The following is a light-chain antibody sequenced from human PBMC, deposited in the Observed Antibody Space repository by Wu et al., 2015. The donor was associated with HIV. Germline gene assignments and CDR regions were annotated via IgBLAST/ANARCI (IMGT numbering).Light chain of an antibody. J-gene: IGKJ4*01. Sequence: VMTQSPATLSVSPGERATLSCRASQSVGSNVAWYQQRPGQAPRLLIYGASTRATGVSARFSGTGSGAEFTLTINNMQSEDFAVYYCQQYTNWPPLTFGGGTTVEIK. CDR2: GAS. V-gene: IGKV3-15*01. CDR1: QSVGSN. CDR3: QQYTNWPPLT.